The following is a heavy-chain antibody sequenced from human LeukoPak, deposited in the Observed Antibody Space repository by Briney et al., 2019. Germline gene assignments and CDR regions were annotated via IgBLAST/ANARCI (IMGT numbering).Heavy chain of an antibody. CDR2: IYSGGST. CDR1: GFTVSSNY. V-gene: IGHV3-66*01. D-gene: IGHD6-13*01. J-gene: IGHJ3*02. Sequence: GGSLRLSCAASGFTVSSNYMSWVRQAPGKGLEWVSVIYSGGSTYYADSVKGRFSISRDNDKNTLYLQMHSLRAEDTAVYYCARTSSRSSWKIDAFEIWGQGTMVTVSS. CDR3: ARTSSRSSWKIDAFEI.